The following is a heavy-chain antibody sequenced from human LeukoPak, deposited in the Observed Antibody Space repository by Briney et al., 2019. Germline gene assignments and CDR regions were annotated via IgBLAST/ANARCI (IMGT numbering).Heavy chain of an antibody. J-gene: IGHJ6*03. V-gene: IGHV4-4*07. D-gene: IGHD3-22*01. Sequence: SETLSLTCTVSGGSISSYYWSWIRQPAGKGLEWIGRIYTSGSTNYNPSLKSRVTMSVDTSKNQFSLKLSSVTAADTAVYYCARDLLYYYDSSGPNNYYYYYMDVWGKGTTVTISS. CDR3: ARDLLYYYDSSGPNNYYYYYMDV. CDR2: IYTSGST. CDR1: GGSISSYY.